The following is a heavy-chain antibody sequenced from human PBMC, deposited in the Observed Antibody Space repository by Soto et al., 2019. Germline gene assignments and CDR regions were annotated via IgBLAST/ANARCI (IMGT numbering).Heavy chain of an antibody. D-gene: IGHD3-22*01. CDR3: ARDDYYDSSGHTPYYYYYGMDV. Sequence: GSLRLSCAASGFTFSSYWMSWVRQAPGKGLEWVANIKQDGSEKYYVDSVKGRFTISRDNAKNSLYLQMNSLRAEDTAVYYCARDDYYDSSGHTPYYYYYGMDVWGQGTTVT. CDR2: IKQDGSEK. J-gene: IGHJ6*02. CDR1: GFTFSSYW. V-gene: IGHV3-7*01.